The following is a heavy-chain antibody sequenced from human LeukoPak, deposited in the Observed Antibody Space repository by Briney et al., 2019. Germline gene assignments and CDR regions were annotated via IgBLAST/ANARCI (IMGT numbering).Heavy chain of an antibody. CDR3: AREDSGSYYNYYFYMDV. D-gene: IGHD3-10*01. V-gene: IGHV4-39*07. Sequence: SETLSLTCIVSGGSISSSSYYWGWIRQPPGKGLEWIGSIYYSGSTNYNPSLKSRVTLSVDTSKTQFSLRLSSVAAADTAVYYCAREDSGSYYNYYFYMDVWGKGTTVTISS. CDR1: GGSISSSSYY. CDR2: IYYSGST. J-gene: IGHJ6*03.